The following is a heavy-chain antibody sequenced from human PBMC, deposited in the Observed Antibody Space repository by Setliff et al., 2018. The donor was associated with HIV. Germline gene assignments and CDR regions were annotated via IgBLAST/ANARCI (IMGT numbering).Heavy chain of an antibody. D-gene: IGHD2-8*01. J-gene: IGHJ6*03. V-gene: IGHV1-18*01. CDR2: ISAYNGNT. CDR1: GYTFTNYA. Sequence: ASVKVSCKASGYTFTNYAISWVRQAPGQGLEWMGWISAYNGNTNYARKFRGRVTMTTDISTNTAYMEVRSLSFDDTAVYYCVRLTADRTNYYYYMDVWGKGTTVTVSS. CDR3: VRLTADRTNYYYYMDV.